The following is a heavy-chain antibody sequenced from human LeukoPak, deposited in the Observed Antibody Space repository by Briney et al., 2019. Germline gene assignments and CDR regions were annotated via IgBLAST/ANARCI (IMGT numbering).Heavy chain of an antibody. CDR3: ARVRLGTSGNWFDP. CDR2: IYSGGST. Sequence: GGSLRLSCAASGFTVSSNYMSWVRQAPGKGLEWVSVIYSGGSTYYADSVKGRFTISRDNSKNTLYLQMNSLRAEDTAVYYCARVRLGTSGNWFDPWGQGTLVTVSS. V-gene: IGHV3-66*01. J-gene: IGHJ5*02. CDR1: GFTVSSNY. D-gene: IGHD7-27*01.